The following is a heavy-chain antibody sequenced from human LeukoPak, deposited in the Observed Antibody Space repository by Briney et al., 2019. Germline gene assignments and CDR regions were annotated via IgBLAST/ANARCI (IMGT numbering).Heavy chain of an antibody. Sequence: GRSLRLSCAASGFTFSSYGMHWVRQAPGKGLEWVAVIWYDGSNKYYADSVKGRFTISRDNSKNTLYLQMNSLRAEDTAVYYCASFIPQYRIPREGWFDPWGQGTLVTVSS. CDR1: GFTFSSYG. CDR2: IWYDGSNK. J-gene: IGHJ5*02. CDR3: ASFIPQYRIPREGWFDP. D-gene: IGHD1-14*01. V-gene: IGHV3-33*01.